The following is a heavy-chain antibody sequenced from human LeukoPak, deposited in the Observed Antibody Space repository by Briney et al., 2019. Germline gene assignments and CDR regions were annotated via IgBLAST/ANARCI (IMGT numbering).Heavy chain of an antibody. J-gene: IGHJ4*02. CDR1: GFTLSSYS. D-gene: IGHD5-12*01. V-gene: IGHV3-53*01. CDR3: AREPPPPAGNSGRPRKVITKLY. Sequence: GGSLRLSCAASGFTLSSYSMNWVRQAPGKGLEWVSVIYSGGSTYYADSVKGRFTISRDNSKNTLYLQMNSLRAEDTAVYYCAREPPPPAGNSGRPRKVITKLYWGQGTLVTVSS. CDR2: IYSGGST.